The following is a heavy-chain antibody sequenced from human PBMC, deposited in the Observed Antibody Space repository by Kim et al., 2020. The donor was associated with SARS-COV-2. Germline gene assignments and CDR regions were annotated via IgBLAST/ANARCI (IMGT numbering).Heavy chain of an antibody. CDR3: ARGVVINYMDV. D-gene: IGHD3-22*01. J-gene: IGHJ6*03. V-gene: IGHV5-51*01. Sequence: TRYSPSFQGQVTISADKSISTAYLQWSSLKASDTAMYYCARGVVINYMDVWGKGTTVTVSS. CDR2: T.